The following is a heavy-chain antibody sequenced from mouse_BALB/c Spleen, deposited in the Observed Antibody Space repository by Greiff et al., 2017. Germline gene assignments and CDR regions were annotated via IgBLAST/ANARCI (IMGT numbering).Heavy chain of an antibody. CDR3: ARYVYDYDEGYYAMDY. D-gene: IGHD2-4*01. V-gene: IGHV1-14*01. J-gene: IGHJ4*01. CDR2: INPYNDGT. Sequence: VQLQQSGPELVKPGASVKMSCKASGYTFTSYVMHWVKQKPGQGLEWIGYINPYNDGTKYNEKFKGKATLTSDKSSSTAYMELSSLTSEDSAVYYCARYVYDYDEGYYAMDYWGQGTSVTVSS. CDR1: GYTFTSYV.